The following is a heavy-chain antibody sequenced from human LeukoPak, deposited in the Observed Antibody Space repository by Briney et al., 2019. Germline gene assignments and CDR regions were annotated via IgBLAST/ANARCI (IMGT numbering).Heavy chain of an antibody. V-gene: IGHV4-34*01. CDR3: ARKGVAPPNWTP. D-gene: IGHD3-10*01. CDR1: GGSFSGYY. CDR2: INHSGSP. Sequence: SETLSLTCAVYGGSFSGYYWSWIRQPPGSGLEWIGEINHSGSPNYSPSLKSRVTISVDTSRNQFSLKLSAVTAADTAVYYCARKGVAPPNWTPWGQGTLVTVSS. J-gene: IGHJ5*02.